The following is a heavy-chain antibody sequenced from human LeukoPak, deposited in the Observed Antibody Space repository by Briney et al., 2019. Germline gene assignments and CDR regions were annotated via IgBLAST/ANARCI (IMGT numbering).Heavy chain of an antibody. CDR3: ARDGGYSYGHHYYYYGMDV. V-gene: IGHV4-59*01. CDR1: GGSINNYY. J-gene: IGHJ6*02. CDR2: IYYTVST. Sequence: SQTLSLTCTVAGGSINNYYWSWIRHPPGKGLEWIGYIYYTVSTNYSPSLNSRVTISVDTSKNQFSLKLSSVTAADTAVYYCARDGGYSYGHHYYYYGMDVWGQGTTVTVSS. D-gene: IGHD5-18*01.